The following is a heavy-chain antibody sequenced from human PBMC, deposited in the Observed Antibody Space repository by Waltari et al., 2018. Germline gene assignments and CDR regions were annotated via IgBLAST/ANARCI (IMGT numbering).Heavy chain of an antibody. CDR3: ARDYYDSSGSYDAFDI. Sequence: EVQLVQSGAEVKQPGESLKISCKGSGYSFTSYWIGWVRQMPGKGLEWMGIIYPGDSDTRYSPSFQGQVTISADKAISTAYLQWSSLKASDTAMYYCARDYYDSSGSYDAFDIWGQGTMVTVSS. V-gene: IGHV5-51*03. CDR1: GYSFTSYW. CDR2: IYPGDSDT. D-gene: IGHD3-22*01. J-gene: IGHJ3*02.